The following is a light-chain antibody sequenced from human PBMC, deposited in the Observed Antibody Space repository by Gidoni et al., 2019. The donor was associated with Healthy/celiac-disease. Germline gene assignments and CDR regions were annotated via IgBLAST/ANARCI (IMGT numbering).Light chain of an antibody. V-gene: IGKV3-20*01. J-gene: IGKJ1*01. CDR3: QQYGSWT. CDR1: QSVSSSY. Sequence: EIVLTQSPGPLSLSPGERATLSCRASQSVSSSYLAWYQQKPGQAPRLLIYGAASRATGIPDRFSGSGSGTDFTLTISRLEPEDFAVYYCQQYGSWTFGQGTKVEIK. CDR2: GAA.